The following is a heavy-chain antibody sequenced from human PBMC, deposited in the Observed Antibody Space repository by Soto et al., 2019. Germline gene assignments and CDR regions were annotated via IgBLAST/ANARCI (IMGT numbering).Heavy chain of an antibody. V-gene: IGHV3-48*03. J-gene: IGHJ4*02. D-gene: IGHD2-21*02. Sequence: EVQLLETGGGSVHVGGSLRLSCAVSGFNLRNYEMNWVRQVPGKGLEWISKISGSNNNIYYADSVQGRFTISRDNANNVLFLQMNSLRADDTATYHCATEELCGADCYFFKHWGQGTLVTVSS. CDR3: ATEELCGADCYFFKH. CDR1: GFNLRNYE. CDR2: ISGSNNNI.